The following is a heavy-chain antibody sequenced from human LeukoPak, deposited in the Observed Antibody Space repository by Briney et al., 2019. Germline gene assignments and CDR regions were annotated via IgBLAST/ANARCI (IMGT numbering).Heavy chain of an antibody. CDR2: IGGRDSGT. CDR3: AKWGDYDILTGYYDSDY. J-gene: IGHJ4*02. V-gene: IGHV3-23*01. Sequence: GASLRLSCAASGFIFSNYAMSWVRQAPGKGLEWVSAIGGRDSGTYYADSVRGRFTVSRDDPKYTLYLQMNTLRAEDTAVYYCAKWGDYDILTGYYDSDYWGQGTLVTVSS. CDR1: GFIFSNYA. D-gene: IGHD3-9*01.